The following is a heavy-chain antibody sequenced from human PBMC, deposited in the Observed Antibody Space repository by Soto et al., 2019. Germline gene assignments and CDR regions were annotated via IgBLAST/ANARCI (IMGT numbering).Heavy chain of an antibody. CDR3: ARGGLRGVVVPAAISDGMDV. V-gene: IGHV3-11*05. CDR1: GFTFSDYS. CDR2: ISSSSSYT. D-gene: IGHD2-2*01. J-gene: IGHJ6*02. Sequence: QVQLVESGGGLVKPGGSLRLSCAASGFTFSDYSMSWIRQAPGKGLEWVSYISSSSSYTNYADSVKGRFTISRDNAKNSLYLQMNSLRAEDTAVYYCARGGLRGVVVPAAISDGMDVWGQGTTVTVSS.